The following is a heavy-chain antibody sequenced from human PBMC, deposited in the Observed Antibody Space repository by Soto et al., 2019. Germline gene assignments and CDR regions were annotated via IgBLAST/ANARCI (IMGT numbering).Heavy chain of an antibody. J-gene: IGHJ5*01. Sequence: PSETLSLTCVVSGDSISSSRDFWGWFRQPPGKGLEWVGSISYSGNTYYNPFLKSRVTISVDTSKNQFSLKLSSLTASDTAVYYCAKGPSACKWFDSWGQGTLVTVSS. V-gene: IGHV4-39*01. CDR2: ISYSGNT. CDR3: AKGPSACKWFDS. CDR1: GDSISSSRDF.